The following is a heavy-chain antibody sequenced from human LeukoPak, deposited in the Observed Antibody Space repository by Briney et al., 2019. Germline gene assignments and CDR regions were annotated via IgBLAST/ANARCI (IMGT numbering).Heavy chain of an antibody. V-gene: IGHV3-43*02. CDR1: GFTFDDYA. D-gene: IGHD2-2*01. Sequence: EGSLRLSCAASGFTFDDYAMHWVRQAPGKGLEWISLISGDGGSTYYADSVKGRFTISRDNSKNSLYLQMNSLRTEDTALYYCAKVPYCSSTSCSDYWGQGVLVTVSS. CDR3: AKVPYCSSTSCSDY. CDR2: ISGDGGST. J-gene: IGHJ4*02.